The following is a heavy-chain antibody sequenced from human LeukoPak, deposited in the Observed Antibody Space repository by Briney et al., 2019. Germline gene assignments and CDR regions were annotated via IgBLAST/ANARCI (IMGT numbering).Heavy chain of an antibody. CDR2: IYYSGST. D-gene: IGHD3-3*01. CDR3: ARAPITLFGVVTPGGYFDL. V-gene: IGHV4-59*01. J-gene: IGHJ2*01. Sequence: SETLSLTCTVSRGSISSYYWSWIRQPPGKGLEWIGYIYYSGSTNYNPSLKSRVTISVDTSKNQFSLKLSSLTAADTAVYYCARAPITLFGVVTPGGYFDLWGRGTLVTVSS. CDR1: RGSISSYY.